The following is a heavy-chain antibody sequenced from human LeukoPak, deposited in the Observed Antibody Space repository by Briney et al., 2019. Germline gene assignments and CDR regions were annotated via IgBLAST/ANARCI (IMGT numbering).Heavy chain of an antibody. J-gene: IGHJ4*02. CDR1: GGSISSYY. D-gene: IGHD2/OR15-2a*01. V-gene: IGHV4-59*01. CDR3: ASTFQGNFDY. Sequence: SETLSLTCTVSGGSISSYYWNWIRQPPGKGLEWIGYIYYSGSTKYNPSLKSRVTISVDTSKNQFSLKLSSVTAADTAVYYCASTFQGNFDYWGQGTLVTVSS. CDR2: IYYSGST.